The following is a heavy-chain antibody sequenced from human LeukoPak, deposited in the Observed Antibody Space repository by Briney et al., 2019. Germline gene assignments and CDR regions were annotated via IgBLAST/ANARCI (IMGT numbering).Heavy chain of an antibody. V-gene: IGHV3-30-3*01. Sequence: SCKASGYTFTGYYMHWVRQAPGKGLEWVAVISYDGSNKYYADSVKGRFTISRDNSKNTLYLQMNSLRAEDTAVYYCARTFGVVIAPSDYWGQGTLVTVSS. CDR1: GYTFTGYY. D-gene: IGHD3-3*01. CDR3: ARTFGVVIAPSDY. J-gene: IGHJ4*02. CDR2: ISYDGSNK.